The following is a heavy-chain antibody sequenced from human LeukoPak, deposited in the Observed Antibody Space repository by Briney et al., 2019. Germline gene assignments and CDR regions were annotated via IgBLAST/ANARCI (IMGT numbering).Heavy chain of an antibody. D-gene: IGHD3-9*01. CDR1: GYSISSGHY. CDR2: MYHSGST. V-gene: IGHV4-38-2*02. J-gene: IGHJ5*02. Sequence: SETLSLTCTVSGYSISSGHYWGWIRQPPGKGLEWIGSMYHSGSTYYNPSLKSRVTISVDTSKNQFSLKLSSVTAADTAVYYCARSDILTGYYPTNWFDPWGQGTLVTVSS. CDR3: ARSDILTGYYPTNWFDP.